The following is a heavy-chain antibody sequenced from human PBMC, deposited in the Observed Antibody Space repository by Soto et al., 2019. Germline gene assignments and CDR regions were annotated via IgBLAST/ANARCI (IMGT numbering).Heavy chain of an antibody. V-gene: IGHV4-30-4*01. CDR3: ATESGSTYGYFDH. CDR1: GGSVTSDEDY. CDR2: ISNSGST. J-gene: IGHJ4*02. Sequence: SETLSLTCTVSGGSVTSDEDYWTWIRQSPGKGLEWIGYISNSGSTGYNPSLKTRLSMSVDRSKNQFTLRQTSVTAADTAVYFCATESGSTYGYFDHWGQGTQVTVSS. D-gene: IGHD5-18*01.